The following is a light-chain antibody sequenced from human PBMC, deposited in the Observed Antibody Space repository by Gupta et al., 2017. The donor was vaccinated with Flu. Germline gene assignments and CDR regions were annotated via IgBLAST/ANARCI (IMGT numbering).Light chain of an antibody. CDR2: DAT. CDR3: QQRAKWPPLT. V-gene: IGKV3-11*01. Sequence: EVVLTQSPATLSLSPGERATLSCRASQSVYSYLAWYQQRPGQSPRLLIYDATNRATGIPVRFSGSGSGTDFTLTISRLEPEDFAVYYCQQRAKWPPLTFGGGTRVEMK. CDR1: QSVYSY. J-gene: IGKJ4*01.